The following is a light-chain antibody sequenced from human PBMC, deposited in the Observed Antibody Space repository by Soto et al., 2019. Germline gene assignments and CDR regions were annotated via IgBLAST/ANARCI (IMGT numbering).Light chain of an antibody. CDR1: QGISSY. J-gene: IGKJ1*01. V-gene: IGKV1D-8*02. CDR2: AAS. CDR3: QQYNNWTRT. Sequence: IQMTQSPSSVSASTGNRVTISCRMSQGISSYLAWYQQKPGKAPELLIYAASTLQSGVPSRFSGSGSGTEFTLTISSLKSEDFAVYYCQQYNNWTRTFGQGTKVDIK.